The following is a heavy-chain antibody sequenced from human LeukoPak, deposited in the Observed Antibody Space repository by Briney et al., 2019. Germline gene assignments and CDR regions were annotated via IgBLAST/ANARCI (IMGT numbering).Heavy chain of an antibody. V-gene: IGHV1-2*02. CDR1: GYTFTGYY. CDR3: ARDGSSSVADSFDI. Sequence: ASVKVSCKASGYTFTGYYMHWVRQAPGQGLEWMGWINPNSGGTNYAQKFQGRVTMTRDTSISTAYMELSRLRSDDTAVYYCARDGSSSVADSFDIWGQGTMVTVSS. J-gene: IGHJ3*02. CDR2: INPNSGGT. D-gene: IGHD6-6*01.